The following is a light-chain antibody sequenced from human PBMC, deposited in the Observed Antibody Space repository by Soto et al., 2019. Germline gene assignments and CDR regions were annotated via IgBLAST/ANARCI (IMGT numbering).Light chain of an antibody. CDR3: ATWDDDLSAAV. V-gene: IGLV1-44*01. Sequence: SVLTQPHSLSGTPGQSVTISCSGSSSNIEGNTVHWYQHLPGTAPKLLIYLDNNRPSGIPDRFSGSKSGTSASLAISGLQSEDEADYYCATWDDDLSAAVFGGGTQLTVL. J-gene: IGLJ7*01. CDR2: LDN. CDR1: SSNIEGNT.